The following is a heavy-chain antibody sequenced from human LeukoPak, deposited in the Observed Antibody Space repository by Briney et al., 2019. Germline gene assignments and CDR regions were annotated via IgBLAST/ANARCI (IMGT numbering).Heavy chain of an antibody. CDR1: GFTFSSYA. V-gene: IGHV3-23*01. Sequence: GGSLRLSCAASGFTFSSYAMSWVRQAPGKGLEWVSAISGSGGSTYYADSVKGRFTISRDNSKNTLYLQMNSLRAEDTAVYYCITVYEGTQDAFDIWGQGTTVTVSS. J-gene: IGHJ3*02. D-gene: IGHD2/OR15-2a*01. CDR3: ITVYEGTQDAFDI. CDR2: ISGSGGST.